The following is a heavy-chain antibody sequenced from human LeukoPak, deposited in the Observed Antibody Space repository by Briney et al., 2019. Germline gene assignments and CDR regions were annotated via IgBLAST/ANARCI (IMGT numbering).Heavy chain of an antibody. Sequence: GGSLRLSCAASGFTFSSYTMNWVRQAPGKGLEWVSSISSSSSYIYYADSVKGRFTISRDNAKSSVYLQMNSLRAEDTAVYYCASQGGMDVWGQGTTVTVSS. V-gene: IGHV3-21*01. CDR1: GFTFSSYT. CDR2: ISSSSSYI. J-gene: IGHJ6*02. CDR3: ASQGGMDV.